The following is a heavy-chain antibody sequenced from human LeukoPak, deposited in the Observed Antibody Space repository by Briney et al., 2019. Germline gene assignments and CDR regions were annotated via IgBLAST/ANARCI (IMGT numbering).Heavy chain of an antibody. CDR2: IYDSLSA. CDR3: ARFVSIRGGIHFNYFDS. D-gene: IGHD2-15*01. V-gene: IGHV4-39*01. CDR1: GGSIYGRSYN. J-gene: IGHJ4*02. Sequence: PSETLSLTCAVSGGSIYGRSYNWGRGRQPPGKGREWIVSIYDSLSAYDNPSLKRRVTICINVSKKQFSLKRNSATAADSAVYYCARFVSIRGGIHFNYFDSWGQGRLVTVSS.